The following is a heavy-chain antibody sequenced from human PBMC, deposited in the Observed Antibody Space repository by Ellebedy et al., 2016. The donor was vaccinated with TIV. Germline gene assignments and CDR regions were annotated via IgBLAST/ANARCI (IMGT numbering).Heavy chain of an antibody. J-gene: IGHJ3*02. Sequence: AASVKVSCKASGYTFTNYGISWVRQAPGQGLEWMGWISGYNGNTYSAQKLQGRVTMTTDTSTSTAYMELRSLRSDDTAVYYCARGKWPRHYDTSEDAFDIWGQGTMVTVSS. CDR1: GYTFTNYG. CDR3: ARGKWPRHYDTSEDAFDI. CDR2: ISGYNGNT. D-gene: IGHD3-22*01. V-gene: IGHV1-18*04.